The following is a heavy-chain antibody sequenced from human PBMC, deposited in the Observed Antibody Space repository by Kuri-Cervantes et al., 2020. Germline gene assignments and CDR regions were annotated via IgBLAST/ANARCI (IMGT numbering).Heavy chain of an antibody. CDR3: TKPISGRDRGFDY. V-gene: IGHV3-9*01. D-gene: IGHD1-14*01. Sequence: GGSLRLSCAASGFTFHDYAIHWVRQAPGKGLEWVSGINWNGNSKAYADSVKGRFTISRDNNINALYLQMNSLRAEDTAFYYCTKPISGRDRGFDYWGQGTLVTVSS. CDR2: INWNGNSK. J-gene: IGHJ4*02. CDR1: GFTFHDYA.